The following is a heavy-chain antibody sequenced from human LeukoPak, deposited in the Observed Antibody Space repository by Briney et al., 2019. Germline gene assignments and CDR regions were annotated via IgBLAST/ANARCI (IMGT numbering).Heavy chain of an antibody. J-gene: IGHJ4*02. CDR1: GGTFSSYA. D-gene: IGHD3-9*01. V-gene: IGHV1-69*13. CDR3: ARAPSLFYDILTGYGYFDY. Sequence: ASVKVSCKASGGTFSSYAISWVRQVPGQGLEWMGGIIPIFGTANYAQKFQGRVTITADESTSTAYMELSSLRSEDTAVYYCARAPSLFYDILTGYGYFDYWGQGTLVTVSS. CDR2: IIPIFGTA.